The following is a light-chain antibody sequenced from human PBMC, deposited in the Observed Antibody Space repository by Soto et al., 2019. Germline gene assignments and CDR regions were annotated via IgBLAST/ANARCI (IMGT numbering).Light chain of an antibody. J-gene: IGLJ2*01. CDR2: DND. V-gene: IGLV1-51*01. CDR3: GTWDSSLSVGI. Sequence: QSVLTQPPSVSAAPGQKVTISCSGSTSNIENNYVSWFQQFPGTAPKLLIYDNDKRPSGIPDRFSGSKSGTSATLGITGLQTGDEADYYCGTWDSSLSVGIFGGGTKLTVL. CDR1: TSNIENNY.